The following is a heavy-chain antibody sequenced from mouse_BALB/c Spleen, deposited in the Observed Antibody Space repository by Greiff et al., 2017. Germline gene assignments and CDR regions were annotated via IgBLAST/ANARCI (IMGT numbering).Heavy chain of an antibody. J-gene: IGHJ3*01. V-gene: IGHV5-9-4*01. Sequence: EVQVVESGGGLVKPGGSLKLSCAASGFTFSSYAMSWVRQSPEKRLEWVAEISSGGSYTYYPDTVTGRFTISRDNTQTTLYLEMSSLRSEDTALYYCARDRAYWGQGTLVTVSA. CDR3: ARDRAY. CDR2: ISSGGSYT. CDR1: GFTFSSYA.